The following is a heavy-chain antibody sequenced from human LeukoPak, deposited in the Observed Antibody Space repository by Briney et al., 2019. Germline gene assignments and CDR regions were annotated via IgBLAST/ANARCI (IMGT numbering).Heavy chain of an antibody. CDR1: GFTFSSYS. J-gene: IGHJ4*02. V-gene: IGHV3-21*01. CDR2: ITSGSSYI. CDR3: ATGTTSGSYYFAY. D-gene: IGHD1-1*01. Sequence: GGFQRLSCAASGFTFSSYSMNWVRQAPGKGLEWVSSITSGSSYIYYTDSVKGRFTISRDNAKNSLYLQMNSLRAEDTAVYYCATGTTSGSYYFAYWGQGTLVTVSS.